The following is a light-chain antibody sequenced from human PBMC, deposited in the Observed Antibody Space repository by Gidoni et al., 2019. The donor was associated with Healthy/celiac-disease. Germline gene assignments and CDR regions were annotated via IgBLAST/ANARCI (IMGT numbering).Light chain of an antibody. Sequence: EIVMTQSPATLSVSPGERATLSCRASQSVSSNLAWYQQKPGQAPRLLIYGASTRATGIPARFSGSGSGTEFTLTISSLQSEDFAVYYCQQYRTWTFXQXTKVEIK. CDR1: QSVSSN. J-gene: IGKJ1*01. CDR2: GAS. V-gene: IGKV3-15*01. CDR3: QQYRTWT.